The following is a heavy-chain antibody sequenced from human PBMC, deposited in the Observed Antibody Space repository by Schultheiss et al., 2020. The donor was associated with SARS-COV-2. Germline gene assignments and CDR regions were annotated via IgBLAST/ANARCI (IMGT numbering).Heavy chain of an antibody. D-gene: IGHD6-6*01. Sequence: GGSLRLSCAASGFTVSSNYMSWVRQAPGKGLEWVAVISYDGSNKYYADSVKGRFTISRDNSKNMLYLQMNSLRAADMAVYYCARDIVARPGYYYGMDVWGQGTTVTVSS. CDR3: ARDIVARPGYYYGMDV. CDR1: GFTVSSNY. J-gene: IGHJ6*02. CDR2: ISYDGSNK. V-gene: IGHV3-30*03.